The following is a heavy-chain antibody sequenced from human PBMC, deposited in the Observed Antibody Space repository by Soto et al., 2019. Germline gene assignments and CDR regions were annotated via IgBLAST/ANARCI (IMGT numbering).Heavy chain of an antibody. V-gene: IGHV3-23*01. CDR2: ISGSGGST. D-gene: IGHD3-10*01. CDR3: AKTSRATYYYGS. J-gene: IGHJ4*02. Sequence: GGSLRLSCAASGFTFSSYAMNWVRQAPGKGLEWVSAISGSGGSTYYADSVKGRFTISRDKSKNTLYLQMNSLRAEDTAVYYCAKTSRATYYYGSWGQGTLVTVSS. CDR1: GFTFSSYA.